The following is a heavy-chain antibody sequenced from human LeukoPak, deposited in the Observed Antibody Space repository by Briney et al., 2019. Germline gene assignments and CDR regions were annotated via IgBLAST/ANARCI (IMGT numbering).Heavy chain of an antibody. CDR1: GGTISSYY. J-gene: IGHJ4*02. D-gene: IGHD1-1*01. CDR2: IYDSGST. Sequence: PSETLSLTCTVSGGTISSYYWNWIRQPPRKGLEWIGYIYDSGSTNYNPSLKSRVTISVDTSKNQFSLKLTSVTAADTAVYYCATGETGSTLGGYWGQGTLVTVSS. V-gene: IGHV4-59*01. CDR3: ATGETGSTLGGY.